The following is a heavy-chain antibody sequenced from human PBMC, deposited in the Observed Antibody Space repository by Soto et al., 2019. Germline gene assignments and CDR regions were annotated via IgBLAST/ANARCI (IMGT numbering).Heavy chain of an antibody. CDR3: AKEIFAAAYAATSAFDL. J-gene: IGHJ4*02. V-gene: IGHV3-23*01. D-gene: IGHD2-8*01. Sequence: GGSLRLSCAASGFTFSSHGMGWLRQTPGTGPEWVAFVDGSGGDTFYADSVKGRFIISRDNSDNSLYLHMNSLRAGDTGRYFCAKEIFAAAYAATSAFDLWGQGTLVTVSS. CDR2: VDGSGGDT. CDR1: GFTFSSHG.